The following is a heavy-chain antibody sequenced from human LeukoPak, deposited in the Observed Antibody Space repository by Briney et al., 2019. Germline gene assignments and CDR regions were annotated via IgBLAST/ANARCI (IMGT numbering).Heavy chain of an antibody. V-gene: IGHV3-21*01. D-gene: IGHD1-26*01. Sequence: PGGSPRLSCAASGFTFSSYSMNWVRQAPGKGLEWVSSISSSSSYIYYADSVKGRFTISRDNAKNSLYLQMNSLRAEDTAVYYCARAVGLTDWFDPWGQGTLVTVSS. CDR1: GFTFSSYS. J-gene: IGHJ5*02. CDR2: ISSSSSYI. CDR3: ARAVGLTDWFDP.